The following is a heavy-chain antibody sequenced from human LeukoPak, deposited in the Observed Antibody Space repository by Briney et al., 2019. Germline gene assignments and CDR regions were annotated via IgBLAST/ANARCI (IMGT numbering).Heavy chain of an antibody. V-gene: IGHV5-51*01. Sequence: GESLKISCKGSGYSFTSYWIDWVRQMPGKGLEWMGIIYPGDSDTRYRPSFQGQVTISADKSISTAHLQWSSLKASDTALYYCARRQYGDYSFNYWCQETLVTVSS. CDR2: IYPGDSDT. J-gene: IGHJ4*02. CDR1: GYSFTSYW. CDR3: ARRQYGDYSFNY. D-gene: IGHD4-11*01.